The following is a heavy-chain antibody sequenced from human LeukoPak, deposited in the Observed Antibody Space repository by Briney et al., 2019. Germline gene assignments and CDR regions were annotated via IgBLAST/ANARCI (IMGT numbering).Heavy chain of an antibody. Sequence: ASVKVSCKASGYTFTSYGISWVRQAPGQGLEWMGWISAYNGNTNYAQKFQGRVTITRDTSTSTVYMELRSLSSDDTAVYYCAREWPNTCWFDPWGQGTLVTVSS. J-gene: IGHJ5*02. CDR3: AREWPNTCWFDP. D-gene: IGHD1/OR15-1a*01. CDR2: ISAYNGNT. CDR1: GYTFTSYG. V-gene: IGHV1-18*01.